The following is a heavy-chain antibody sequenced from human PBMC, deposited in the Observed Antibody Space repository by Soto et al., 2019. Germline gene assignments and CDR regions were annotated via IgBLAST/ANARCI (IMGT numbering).Heavy chain of an antibody. D-gene: IGHD4-17*01. CDR3: ARGLPSRVTTGYYYGMDV. J-gene: IGHJ6*02. CDR1: GFTFSDHY. Sequence: EVQLVESGGGLVQPGGSLRLSCAASGFTFSDHYMDWVRQAPGKGLEWVGRTRNKANSYTTEYAASVKGRFTISRDDSKNSLYLQMNSLKTEYTAVYDCARGLPSRVTTGYYYGMDVWGQGTKVTVSS. V-gene: IGHV3-72*01. CDR2: TRNKANSYTT.